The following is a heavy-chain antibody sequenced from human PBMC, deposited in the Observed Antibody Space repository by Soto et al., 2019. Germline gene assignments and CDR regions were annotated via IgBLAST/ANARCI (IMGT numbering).Heavy chain of an antibody. CDR1: GYTFTSYG. CDR3: ARDHCSGGSFYSTRQFPHNWFYL. V-gene: IGHV1-18*01. Sequence: ASVKVSCKASGYTFTSYGISWVRQAPGQGLEWMGWISAYNGNTNYAQKLQGRVTMTTDTSTSTAYMELRSLRSDDTAVYYCARDHCSGGSFYSTRQFPHNWFYLPGQRSLDIVSS. J-gene: IGHJ5*01. CDR2: ISAYNGNT. D-gene: IGHD2-15*01.